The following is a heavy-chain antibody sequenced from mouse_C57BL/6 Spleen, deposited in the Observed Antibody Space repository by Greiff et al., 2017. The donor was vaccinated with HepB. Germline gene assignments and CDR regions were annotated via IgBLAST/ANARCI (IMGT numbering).Heavy chain of an antibody. V-gene: IGHV1-14*01. CDR1: GYTFTSYV. CDR3: ARLGLYTRGRAY. D-gene: IGHD1-3*01. Sequence: EVQLVESGPELVKPGASVKMSCKASGYTFTSYVMHWVKQKPGQGLEWIGYIYPYNDGTKYNEKFKGKATLTSDKSSSTAYMELSSLTSEDSAVYYCARLGLYTRGRAYWGQGTLVTVSA. CDR2: IYPYNDGT. J-gene: IGHJ3*01.